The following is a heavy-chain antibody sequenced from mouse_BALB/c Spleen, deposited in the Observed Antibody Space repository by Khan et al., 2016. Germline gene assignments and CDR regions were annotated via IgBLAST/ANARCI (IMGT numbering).Heavy chain of an antibody. Sequence: QLEESGGGLVQPGGSMKLSCVASGFTFSNYWMNWVRQSPEKGLEWVAEIRLKSNNYATHSAESVKGRFTISRDDSKSSVYMQMHNLRAEDTGIYYCTNLDYCYAMYYWGQGTSVTVSS. J-gene: IGHJ4*01. V-gene: IGHV6-6*02. D-gene: IGHD2-13*01. CDR3: TNLDYCYAMYY. CDR2: IRLKSNNYAT. CDR1: GFTFSNYW.